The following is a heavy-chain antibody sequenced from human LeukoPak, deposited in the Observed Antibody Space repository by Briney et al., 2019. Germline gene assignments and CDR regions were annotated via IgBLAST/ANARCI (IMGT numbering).Heavy chain of an antibody. V-gene: IGHV3-23*01. D-gene: IGHD1-26*01. CDR1: GGSISGGGYY. J-gene: IGHJ4*02. CDR3: AKDLRGGSWASDS. CDR2: ISGITGST. Sequence: ETLSLTCTVSGGSISGGGYYWSWIRQAPGKGLEWVSSISGITGSTYYTDSVKGRFTISRDNSKNTLYLQMNSLRAEDTAVYYCAKDLRGGSWASDSWGQGTLVTISS.